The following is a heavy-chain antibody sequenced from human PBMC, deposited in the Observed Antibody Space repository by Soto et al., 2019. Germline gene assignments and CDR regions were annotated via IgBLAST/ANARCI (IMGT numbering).Heavy chain of an antibody. Sequence: QITLKESGPTLVKPTQTLTLTCTFYGFSISTSGVGVGWIRQPPGKALEWLALIYWDDDKRYIPSLKSRIPITKDTSKNQGVLTMTNMDPVDTATYYCAHAPCGGWNYVPLRCYYYYMGGWGNGTTVTVS. V-gene: IGHV2-5*02. CDR3: AHAPCGGWNYVPLRCYYYYMGG. D-gene: IGHD1-7*01. CDR1: GFSISTSGVG. J-gene: IGHJ6*03. CDR2: IYWDDDK.